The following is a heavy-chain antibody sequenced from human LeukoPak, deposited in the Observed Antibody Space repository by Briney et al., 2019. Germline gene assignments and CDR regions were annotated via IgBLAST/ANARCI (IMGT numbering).Heavy chain of an antibody. V-gene: IGHV4-39*07. CDR1: GGSISSSDYY. J-gene: IGHJ6*03. D-gene: IGHD3-3*02. Sequence: SETLSLTCTVSGGSISSSDYYWGWIRQPPGKGLEWIGSIYHSGSTYYNPSLKSRVTISVDTSKNQFSLKLSSVTAADTAVYYCARGRAEGHYYYYYYYMDVWGKGTTVTVSS. CDR3: ARGRAEGHYYYYYYYMDV. CDR2: IYHSGST.